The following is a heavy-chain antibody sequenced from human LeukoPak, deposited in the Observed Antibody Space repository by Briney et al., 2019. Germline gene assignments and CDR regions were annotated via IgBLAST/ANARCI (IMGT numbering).Heavy chain of an antibody. CDR3: ARHRGVYSSSTPIDY. V-gene: IGHV5-51*01. D-gene: IGHD6-6*01. CDR2: IYPGDSDT. Sequence: GESLKISCKGSGYSFTSYWIGWVRQMPGKGLECMGIIYPGDSDTRYSPSFLGQVTISADKSIRTAYLQWSSLKASDTAMYYCARHRGVYSSSTPIDYWGQGALVTVSS. CDR1: GYSFTSYW. J-gene: IGHJ4*02.